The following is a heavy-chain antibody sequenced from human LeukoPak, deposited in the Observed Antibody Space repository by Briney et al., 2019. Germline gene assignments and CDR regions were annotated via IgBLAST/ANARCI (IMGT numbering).Heavy chain of an antibody. CDR1: GGSVSSSSYY. J-gene: IGHJ4*02. V-gene: IGHV4-39*01. CDR3: ARRWYNWNEHFDY. CDR2: LQYSGST. Sequence: PSETLSLTCTVSGGSVSSSSYYWGWIRQPPGKGLEWIGSLQYSGSTYYNPSLKSRVTTSVDTSKNQFSLKLSSVTAADTAVYYCARRWYNWNEHFDYWGQGTLVTVSS. D-gene: IGHD1-1*01.